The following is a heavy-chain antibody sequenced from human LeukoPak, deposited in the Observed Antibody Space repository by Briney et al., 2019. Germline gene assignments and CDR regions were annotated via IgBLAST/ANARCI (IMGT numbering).Heavy chain of an antibody. CDR1: GFTFSNAW. J-gene: IGHJ4*02. V-gene: IGHV3-15*01. CDR3: TTGSFDYTFYFDY. Sequence: GGSLRLSCAASGFTFSNAWMSWVRQAPGKGLEWVGRVKSKTDGGTTDYAAPVKGRFTISRDDSKNTLYLQMSSLKTEDTAVYYCTTGSFDYTFYFDYWGQGTLVTVSS. D-gene: IGHD4-11*01. CDR2: VKSKTDGGTT.